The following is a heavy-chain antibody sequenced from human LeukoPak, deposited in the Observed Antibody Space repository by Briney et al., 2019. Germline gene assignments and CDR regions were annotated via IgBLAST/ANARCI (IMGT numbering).Heavy chain of an antibody. CDR2: IYSGGST. CDR1: GFTVSSNY. CDR3: ASSYDFWSAFGHDDAFDI. V-gene: IGHV3-53*01. Sequence: GGSLRLSCAASGFTVSSNYMSWVRQAPGKGLEWVSVIYSGGSTYYADSVKGRFTISRDNSKNTLYLQMNSLRAADTAVYYCASSYDFWSAFGHDDAFDIWGQGTMVTVSS. J-gene: IGHJ3*02. D-gene: IGHD3-3*01.